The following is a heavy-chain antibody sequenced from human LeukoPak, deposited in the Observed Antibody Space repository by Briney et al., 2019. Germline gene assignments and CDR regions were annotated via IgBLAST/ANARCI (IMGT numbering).Heavy chain of an antibody. CDR1: EFTFSNYW. CDR2: INGDGSST. D-gene: IGHD3-10*01. J-gene: IGHJ4*02. Sequence: SVGSLRLSCAASEFTFSNYWMQCVRQAPWKGLVWVSRINGDGSSTSYADSVKGRFTISRDNAKNTLYLQMDSLRAEDTAVYYCARDPYGPGRYWGQGTRVTVSS. V-gene: IGHV3-74*01. CDR3: ARDPYGPGRY.